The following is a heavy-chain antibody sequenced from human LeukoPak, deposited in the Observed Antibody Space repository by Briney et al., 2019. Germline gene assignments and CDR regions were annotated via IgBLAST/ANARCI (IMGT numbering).Heavy chain of an antibody. Sequence: SVKVSCKSSGYTFTSYDINWVRQAPGQGLEWMRRIIPIRGIANYAQKFQGRVTITADKSTSTAYMELSSLRSEDTAVYYCARDPYLGYDILTGYRGFFDYWGQGTLVTVSS. CDR1: GYTFTSYD. CDR3: ARDPYLGYDILTGYRGFFDY. J-gene: IGHJ4*02. D-gene: IGHD3-9*01. CDR2: IIPIRGIA. V-gene: IGHV1-69*04.